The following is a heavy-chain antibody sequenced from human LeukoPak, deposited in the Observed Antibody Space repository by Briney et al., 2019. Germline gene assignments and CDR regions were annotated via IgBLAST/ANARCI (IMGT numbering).Heavy chain of an antibody. Sequence: ASVKVSCKASGYTFASYDINWVRQATGQGLEWMGWMNPNSGNTGYAQKFQGRVTMTRNTSISTAYMELSSLRSEDTAVYYCATDWTPGGSYYGMDVWGQGTTVTVSS. V-gene: IGHV1-8*01. CDR3: ATDWTPGGSYYGMDV. CDR2: MNPNSGNT. D-gene: IGHD1-26*01. CDR1: GYTFASYD. J-gene: IGHJ6*02.